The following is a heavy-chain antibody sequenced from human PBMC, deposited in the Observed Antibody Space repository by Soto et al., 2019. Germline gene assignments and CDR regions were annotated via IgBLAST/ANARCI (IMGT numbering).Heavy chain of an antibody. Sequence: QVQLVESGGGGVQPGRSLRLSCAAYGFTFSSYAMHWVRQAPGKGLERVAVISYDGSNKYYSDSVKGRFTISRDNSTNTLYLQMNSLRAEDTAVYYCAREDQGIQYDYAIDVWGQGTTVTVSS. CDR2: ISYDGSNK. J-gene: IGHJ6*02. CDR3: AREDQGIQYDYAIDV. CDR1: GFTFSSYA. V-gene: IGHV3-30-3*01. D-gene: IGHD5-18*01.